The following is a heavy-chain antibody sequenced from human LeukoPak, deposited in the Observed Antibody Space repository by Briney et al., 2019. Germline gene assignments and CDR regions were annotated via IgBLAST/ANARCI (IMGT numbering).Heavy chain of an antibody. D-gene: IGHD5-12*01. CDR3: ARDPRGYSGYDNYSYYMDV. CDR1: GFTFSSYS. Sequence: GGSLRLSCAAAGFTFSSYSMNCARQAPGKGLEWVSSISSSSSYIYHTDSVKCRYTISRHNAKNSLYLQMNSLRAEDTAVYYCARDPRGYSGYDNYSYYMDVWGKGTTVTVPS. V-gene: IGHV3-21*01. CDR2: ISSSSSYI. J-gene: IGHJ6*03.